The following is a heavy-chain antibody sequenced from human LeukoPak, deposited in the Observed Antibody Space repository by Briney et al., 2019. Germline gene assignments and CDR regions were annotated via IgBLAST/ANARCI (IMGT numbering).Heavy chain of an antibody. J-gene: IGHJ4*02. CDR3: AKGVVGATTNGLDY. CDR1: GFTFSSYA. V-gene: IGHV3-23*01. CDR2: ISGSGGST. D-gene: IGHD1-26*01. Sequence: GGSLRLSCAASGFTFSSYAMSWVRQAPGKGLEWVSAISGSGGSTYYADSVKGRFTISRDNSKNTLYLQMNSLRAEDTAVYYCAKGVVGATTNGLDYWGQGTLVTVSS.